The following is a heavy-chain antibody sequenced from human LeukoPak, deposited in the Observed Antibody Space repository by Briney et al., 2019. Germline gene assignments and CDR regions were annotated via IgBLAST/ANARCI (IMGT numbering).Heavy chain of an antibody. D-gene: IGHD3-3*01. CDR1: GFTFSSYW. CDR2: IKQDGSEK. J-gene: IGHJ4*02. Sequence: GGSLRLSCAASGFTFSSYWMSWVRQAPGEGLEWVANIKQDGSEKYYVDSVKGRFTISRDNAKNSLYLQMNSLRAEDTAVYYCARDYHPTIFGVAYPDHWGQGTLVTVSS. CDR3: ARDYHPTIFGVAYPDH. V-gene: IGHV3-7*01.